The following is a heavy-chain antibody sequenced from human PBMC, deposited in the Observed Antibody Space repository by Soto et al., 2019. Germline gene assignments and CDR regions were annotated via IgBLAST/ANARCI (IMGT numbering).Heavy chain of an antibody. V-gene: IGHV3-23*01. CDR1: GFTFSIYA. CDR2: IDASGGTT. J-gene: IGHJ6*02. D-gene: IGHD6-6*01. Sequence: EGQLLESGGRLVQPGESLRLSCAASGFTFSIYAMSWARQAPGKGLEWVLVIDASGGTTYTDSVKGRFTISRDNSKNMLYLQMNSLRVEDKAVYYCVRERQLGVWGQGTTVTVSS. CDR3: VRERQLGV.